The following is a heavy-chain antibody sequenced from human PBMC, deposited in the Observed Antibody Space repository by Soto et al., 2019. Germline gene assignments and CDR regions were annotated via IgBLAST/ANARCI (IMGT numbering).Heavy chain of an antibody. J-gene: IGHJ5*02. V-gene: IGHV3-33*01. Sequence: SLRLSCAGTGFRFATYGLHWVRQAPGKGLEWVAVIWYDGSKKYYADSVKGRFTISRDDSRSALYLQMNSLRAEDTAVYYCARDIRGRTNYFDPWGEGTLVTVSS. D-gene: IGHD1-7*01. CDR1: GFRFATYG. CDR3: ARDIRGRTNYFDP. CDR2: IWYDGSKK.